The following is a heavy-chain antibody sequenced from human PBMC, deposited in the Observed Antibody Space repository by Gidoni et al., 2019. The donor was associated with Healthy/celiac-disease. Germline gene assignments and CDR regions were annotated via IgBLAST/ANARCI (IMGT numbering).Heavy chain of an antibody. CDR3: ARAPRLQGAFDI. Sequence: QLQLQASGPGLVKPSETLSLTCTFSGGSNSSSSYYWGWIRQPPGKGLEWIVSINYSGSTYYNPSLKSRVTISVDTSKNQFSLKLSSVTAADTAVYYCARAPRLQGAFDIWGQGTMVTVSS. CDR1: GGSNSSSSYY. V-gene: IGHV4-39*01. J-gene: IGHJ3*02. CDR2: INYSGST.